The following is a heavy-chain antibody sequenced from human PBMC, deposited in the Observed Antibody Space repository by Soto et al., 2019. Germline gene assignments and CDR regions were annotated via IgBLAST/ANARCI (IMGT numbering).Heavy chain of an antibody. D-gene: IGHD1-26*01. Sequence: PGGSLRLSCAASGFTFSSYAMSWVRQAPGKGLEWVSAISGSGSSTYYADSVKGRFTISRDNSKNTLYLQMNSLRAEDTAVYYCAKAVGATTLDNYFDYWGQGTLVTVSS. V-gene: IGHV3-23*01. J-gene: IGHJ4*02. CDR2: ISGSGSST. CDR1: GFTFSSYA. CDR3: AKAVGATTLDNYFDY.